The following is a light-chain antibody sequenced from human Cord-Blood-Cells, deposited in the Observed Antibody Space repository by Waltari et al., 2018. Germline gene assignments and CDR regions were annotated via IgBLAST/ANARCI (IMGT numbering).Light chain of an antibody. CDR2: EVR. CDR3: SSYAGSNNGV. J-gene: IGLJ3*02. Sequence: QSALTQPPSASGSPGQSVTISCTGTSSDVGGYNYVSWYQQHPGKAPKLMIYEVRKLPSGVPVRFSGSKSGNTASLTVSGLQAEDEADYYCSSYAGSNNGVFGGGTKLTVL. V-gene: IGLV2-8*01. CDR1: SSDVGGYNY.